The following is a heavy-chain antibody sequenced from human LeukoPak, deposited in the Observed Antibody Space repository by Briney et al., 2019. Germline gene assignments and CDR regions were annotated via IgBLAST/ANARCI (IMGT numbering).Heavy chain of an antibody. CDR3: AKKVVVGATSPYSDFQD. CDR1: GGTFSSYA. J-gene: IGHJ1*01. Sequence: GASVKVSCKASGGTFSSYAMSWVRQAPGKGLEWVSAISGSGVTAHYAGSVKGRFSISRDNSKNTLYLQMNSLRVEDTALYYCAKKVVVGATSPYSDFQDWGQGTLVTVSS. V-gene: IGHV3-23*01. D-gene: IGHD1-26*01. CDR2: ISGSGVTA.